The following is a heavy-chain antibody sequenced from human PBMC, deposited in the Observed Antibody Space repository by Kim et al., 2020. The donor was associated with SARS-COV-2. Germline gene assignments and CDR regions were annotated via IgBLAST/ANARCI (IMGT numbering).Heavy chain of an antibody. V-gene: IGHV7-4-1*02. D-gene: IGHD3-10*01. CDR2: INTNTGNP. J-gene: IGHJ4*02. CDR1: TSYA. CDR3: ARASVVGMVRGVTPMSAY. Sequence: TSYAMNWVRQAPGQGLEWMGWINTNTGNPTYAQGFTGRFVFSLDTSVSTAYLQISSLKAEDTAVYYCARASVVGMVRGVTPMSAYWGQGTLAT.